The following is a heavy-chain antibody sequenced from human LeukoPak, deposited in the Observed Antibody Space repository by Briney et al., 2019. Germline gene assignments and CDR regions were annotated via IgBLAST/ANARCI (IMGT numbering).Heavy chain of an antibody. J-gene: IGHJ4*02. CDR1: GGSISSGDYY. Sequence: SETLSLTCSVSGGSISSGDYYWSWIRQPPGKGLEWIGYIYYSGSTYYNPSLKSRVTISVEASKNQFSLRLSSVTAADTAVYYCARVYYDSSNYYYVLSWGQGTLVTVSS. V-gene: IGHV4-30-4*08. CDR2: IYYSGST. CDR3: ARVYYDSSNYYYVLS. D-gene: IGHD3-22*01.